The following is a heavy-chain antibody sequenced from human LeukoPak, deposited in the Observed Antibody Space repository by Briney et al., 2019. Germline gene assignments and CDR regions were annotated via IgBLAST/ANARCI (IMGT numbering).Heavy chain of an antibody. CDR1: GFTFSSYA. Sequence: GGSLRLSCAASGFTFSSYAMHWVRQAPGKGLEWVAVISYDGSNKYYADSVKGRFTTSRDNSKNTLYLQMNSLRAEDTAVYYCARDTRRALGYFDYWGQGTLVTVSS. V-gene: IGHV3-30-3*01. J-gene: IGHJ4*02. CDR3: ARDTRRALGYFDY. D-gene: IGHD3-10*01. CDR2: ISYDGSNK.